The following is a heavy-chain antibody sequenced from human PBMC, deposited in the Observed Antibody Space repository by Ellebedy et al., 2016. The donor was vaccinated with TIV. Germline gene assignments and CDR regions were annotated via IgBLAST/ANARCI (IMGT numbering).Heavy chain of an antibody. D-gene: IGHD2-15*01. CDR3: SRGGGCGGGTCYYPDF. Sequence: PGGSLRLSCADSGSTSSSYWMTWVRQAPGKGLEWVPSFSTITNYADSVRGRFTISRDNAKNSLYLQMNSPRAEDTAVYYCSRGGGCGGGTCYYPDFWGQGTLVTVSS. J-gene: IGHJ4*02. CDR1: GSTSSSYW. V-gene: IGHV3-21*01. CDR2: FSTITNY.